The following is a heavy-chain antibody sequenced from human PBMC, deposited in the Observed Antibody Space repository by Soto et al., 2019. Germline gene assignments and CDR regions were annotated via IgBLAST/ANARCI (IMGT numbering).Heavy chain of an antibody. V-gene: IGHV1-46*03. CDR1: GYTFTSYY. J-gene: IGHJ3*02. D-gene: IGHD4-17*01. CDR3: AIDYGDFNAVGI. Sequence: ASVKVSCKASGYTFTSYYMHWVRQAPGQGLEWMGIINSSGGSTSYAQKFEGRVTMTRDTSTSTVYMELSSLRSEVTAVYYGAIDYGDFNAVGIRGQGTMVTVSS. CDR2: INSSGGST.